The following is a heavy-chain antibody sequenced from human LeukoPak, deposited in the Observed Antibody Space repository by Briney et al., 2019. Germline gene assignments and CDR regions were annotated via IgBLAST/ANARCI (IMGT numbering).Heavy chain of an antibody. D-gene: IGHD4-17*01. CDR3: ARDYGDYAPGDAFDI. CDR1: GFTFRTYA. J-gene: IGHJ3*02. CDR2: ISYDETNK. V-gene: IGHV3-30-3*01. Sequence: PGGSLRLSCAASGFTFRTYAMHWVRQAPGKGLEWVAVISYDETNKYHADSVKGRFTISRDSSKNTLYLQMNSLRTEDTAVYYCARDYGDYAPGDAFDIWGQGTMVTVSS.